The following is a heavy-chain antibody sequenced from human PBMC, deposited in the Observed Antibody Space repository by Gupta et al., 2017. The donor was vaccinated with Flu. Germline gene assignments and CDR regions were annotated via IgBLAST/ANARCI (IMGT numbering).Heavy chain of an antibody. V-gene: IGHV4-59*08. CDR2: IYYSGST. J-gene: IGHJ4*01. CDR1: GGSISSYY. Sequence: QVQLQESGPGLVKPSETLSLTCTVSGGSISSYYWSWIRQPPGKGLEWIGYIYYSGSTNYNPSLKSRVTISVDTSKNQFSLKLSSVTAADTAVYYCARRSGCSGGSCYYFDYWG. CDR3: ARRSGCSGGSCYYFDY. D-gene: IGHD2-15*01.